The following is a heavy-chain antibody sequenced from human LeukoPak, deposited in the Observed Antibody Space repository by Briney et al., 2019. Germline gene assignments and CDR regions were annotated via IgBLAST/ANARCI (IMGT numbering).Heavy chain of an antibody. CDR3: VRHSTIATTGNWFDP. CDR2: IYSDGTT. J-gene: IGHJ5*02. Sequence: SETLSLTCTVSGDSISSSSDYWGWIRQPPGKGLEWIGTIYSDGTTYYNPSLKSRIIISVDTSKNKFSLNLSSVSAADTAVYYCVRHSTIATTGNWFDPGGQGSLVTVSA. V-gene: IGHV4-39*01. CDR1: GDSISSSSDY. D-gene: IGHD1-1*01.